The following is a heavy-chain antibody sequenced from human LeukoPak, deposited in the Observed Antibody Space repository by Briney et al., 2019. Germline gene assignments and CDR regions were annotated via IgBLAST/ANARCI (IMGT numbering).Heavy chain of an antibody. CDR2: IYFSGST. D-gene: IGHD3-3*01. CDR3: ARLDVGEECSLFEH. V-gene: IGHV4-39*01. CDR1: GGSISSGSYY. Sequence: SETLSLTCTVSGGSISSGSYYWGWIRHPPGKGLEWIGSIYFSGSTNYNPSLKGRVTISVDTSKNQFSLKLTSVAAADTAVYCCARLDVGEECSLFEHWGQGTLVTVSS. J-gene: IGHJ1*01.